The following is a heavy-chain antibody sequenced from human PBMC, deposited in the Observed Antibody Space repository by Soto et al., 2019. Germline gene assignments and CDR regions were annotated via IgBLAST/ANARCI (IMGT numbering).Heavy chain of an antibody. Sequence: EVQLVESGGGLVKPGGSLRLSCAASGFTFSSYSMNWVRQAPGKGLEWVSSISSSSSYIYYADSVKGLFTISRDNAKNSLYLQMNSLRAEDTAVYYCARDIGRGYSYGYAYYRGQGTLVTVSS. CDR3: ARDIGRGYSYGYAYY. J-gene: IGHJ4*02. D-gene: IGHD5-18*01. CDR2: ISSSSSYI. V-gene: IGHV3-21*01. CDR1: GFTFSSYS.